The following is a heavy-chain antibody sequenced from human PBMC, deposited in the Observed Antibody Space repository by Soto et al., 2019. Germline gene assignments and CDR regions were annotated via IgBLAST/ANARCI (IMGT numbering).Heavy chain of an antibody. CDR3: ARGGRGGSYPY. V-gene: IGHV1-18*01. Sequence: QVQLVQSGAEVKKPGASVKVSCKASGYTFTDYGLTWVRQAPGQGLEWMGWISGYNGNTNYAQKLQGRVTMTTDTSTSTAYMELRGLRSNDGAVYYCARGGRGGSYPYWGQGTLVTVSS. J-gene: IGHJ4*02. CDR1: GYTFTDYG. D-gene: IGHD1-26*01. CDR2: ISGYNGNT.